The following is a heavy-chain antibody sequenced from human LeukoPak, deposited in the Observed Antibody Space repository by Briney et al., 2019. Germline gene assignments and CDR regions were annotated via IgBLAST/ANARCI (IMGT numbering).Heavy chain of an antibody. CDR2: IWFDGGNK. CDR1: AFSFSMSG. V-gene: IGHV3-33*01. J-gene: IGHJ4*02. Sequence: PGRSLRLSCAVSAFSFSMSGMHWVRQAPGKGLEWVAVIWFDGGNKYYADSVKGRFTISRDNSKNTLYLQMNSLRAEDTALYYCARDLYASPRDSSSCPDYWGQGTLVTVSS. CDR3: ARDLYASPRDSSSCPDY. D-gene: IGHD2-2*01.